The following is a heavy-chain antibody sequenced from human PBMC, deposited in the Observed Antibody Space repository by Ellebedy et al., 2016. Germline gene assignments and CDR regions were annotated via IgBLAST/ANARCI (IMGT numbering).Heavy chain of an antibody. D-gene: IGHD1-1*01. CDR2: INPSDGST. Sequence: ASVKVSXKASRYTFTSHSMHWVRQAPGQGLEWMAIINPSDGSTSYAQKFQGRVTMTRDTSTSTVYMELSSLRSEDTAVFYCARGWNVFDIWGQGTLVIVSS. CDR1: RYTFTSHS. J-gene: IGHJ3*02. CDR3: ARGWNVFDI. V-gene: IGHV1-46*01.